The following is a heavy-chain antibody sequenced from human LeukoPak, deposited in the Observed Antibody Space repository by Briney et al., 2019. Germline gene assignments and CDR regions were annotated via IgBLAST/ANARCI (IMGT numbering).Heavy chain of an antibody. CDR1: GYSFTACY. CDR3: AREDYNNYREIDY. CDR2: INPNSGGT. Sequence: ASVKVSCKASGYSFTACYLHWVRQAPGQGLEWMGWINPNSGGTNYAQKFQGRVTMTSDTSIGTAYMELSRLSSGDTAVYYCAREDYNNYREIDYWGQGTLVAVSS. J-gene: IGHJ4*02. V-gene: IGHV1-2*02. D-gene: IGHD4-4*01.